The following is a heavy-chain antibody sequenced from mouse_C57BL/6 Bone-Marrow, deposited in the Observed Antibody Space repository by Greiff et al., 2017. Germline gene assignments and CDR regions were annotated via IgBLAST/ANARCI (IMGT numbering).Heavy chain of an antibody. J-gene: IGHJ4*01. CDR2: IYPGDGDA. Sequence: QVQLQQSGPELVKPGASVKISCKASGYAFSSSWMNWVKQRPGKGLEWIGRIYPGDGDANYNGKFKGKATLTADKSSSTAYMQLSSLTSEDSAVYFCARRDSSGYSYALDYWGPGTSVTVSS. CDR3: ARRDSSGYSYALDY. V-gene: IGHV1-82*01. D-gene: IGHD3-2*02. CDR1: GYAFSSSW.